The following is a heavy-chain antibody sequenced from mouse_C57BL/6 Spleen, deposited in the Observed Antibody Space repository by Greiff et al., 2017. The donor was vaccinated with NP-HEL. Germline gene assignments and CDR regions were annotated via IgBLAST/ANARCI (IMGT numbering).Heavy chain of an antibody. J-gene: IGHJ3*01. CDR2: IDPENGDT. Sequence: VQLQQSGAELVRPGASVKLSCTASGFNIKDDYMHWVKQRPEQGLEWIGWIDPENGDTEYASKFQGKATITADTSSNTAYLQLSSLTSEDTAVYYFTSHGNSFAYWGQGTLVTVSA. CDR1: GFNIKDDY. D-gene: IGHD2-1*01. CDR3: TSHGNSFAY. V-gene: IGHV14-4*01.